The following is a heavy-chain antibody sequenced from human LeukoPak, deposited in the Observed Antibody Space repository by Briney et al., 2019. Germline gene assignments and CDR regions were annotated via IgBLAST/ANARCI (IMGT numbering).Heavy chain of an antibody. CDR2: INPNSGGT. J-gene: IGHJ4*02. V-gene: IGHV1-2*02. CDR1: GYTFTGYY. CDR3: ATLNPNYYDSSGYYYTES. D-gene: IGHD3-22*01. Sequence: GASVKVSCKASGYTFTGYYMHWVRQAPGQGLEWMGWINPNSGGTNYAPKFQGRVTMTRDTSISTAYMELSRLRSDDTAVYYCATLNPNYYDSSGYYYTESWGQGTLVTVSS.